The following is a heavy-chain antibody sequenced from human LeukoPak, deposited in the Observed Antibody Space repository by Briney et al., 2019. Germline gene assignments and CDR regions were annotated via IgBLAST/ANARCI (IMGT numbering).Heavy chain of an antibody. CDR1: GFTFSSYA. J-gene: IGHJ4*02. V-gene: IGHV3-23*01. CDR3: AKLLTGYCSGGSCYPFDY. Sequence: PGGSLRLSCAASGFTFSSYAMSWVRQAPGKGLEWVSAISGSGGSTYYADSVKGRFTISRDNSKNTLYLQMNSLRAEDTAVYYCAKLLTGYCSGGSCYPFDYWGQGTLVTVSS. CDR2: ISGSGGST. D-gene: IGHD2-15*01.